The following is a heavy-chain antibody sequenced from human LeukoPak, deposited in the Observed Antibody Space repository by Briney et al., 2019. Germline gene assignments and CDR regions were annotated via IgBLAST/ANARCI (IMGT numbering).Heavy chain of an antibody. Sequence: GSLRLSCAASGFTFSSYAMHWVRQAPGKGLEYVSAISSNGGSTYYANSVKGRFTISRDNSKNTLYLQMGSLRAEDMAVYYCARGYYYDSSGYLADYWGQGTLVTVSS. D-gene: IGHD3-22*01. CDR3: ARGYYYDSSGYLADY. J-gene: IGHJ4*02. CDR2: ISSNGGST. V-gene: IGHV3-64*01. CDR1: GFTFSSYA.